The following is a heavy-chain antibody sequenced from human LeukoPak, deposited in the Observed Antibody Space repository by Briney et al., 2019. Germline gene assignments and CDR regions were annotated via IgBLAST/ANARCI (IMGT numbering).Heavy chain of an antibody. CDR2: ISAYNGNA. D-gene: IGHD3-9*01. V-gene: IGHV1-18*04. Sequence: ASVKVSCKASGYTFTSYGISWVRQAPGQGLEWMGWISAYNGNANYAQKLQGRVTMTTDTSTSTAYMELRSLRSDDTAVYYCARGWNILTGPDAFDIWGQGTMVTVSS. CDR3: ARGWNILTGPDAFDI. CDR1: GYTFTSYG. J-gene: IGHJ3*02.